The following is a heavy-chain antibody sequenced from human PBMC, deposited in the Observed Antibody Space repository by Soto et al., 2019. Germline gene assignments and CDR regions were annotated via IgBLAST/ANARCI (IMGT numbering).Heavy chain of an antibody. Sequence: PSETLSLTCTVSGGSISSGGYYWSWIRQHPGKGLEWIGYIYYSGSTYYNPSLKSRVTISVDTSKNQFSLKLSSVTAADTAVYYCAPVTVTTRYFDYWGQGTLVTVSS. J-gene: IGHJ4*02. CDR3: APVTVTTRYFDY. CDR1: GGSISSGGYY. V-gene: IGHV4-31*03. D-gene: IGHD4-17*01. CDR2: IYYSGST.